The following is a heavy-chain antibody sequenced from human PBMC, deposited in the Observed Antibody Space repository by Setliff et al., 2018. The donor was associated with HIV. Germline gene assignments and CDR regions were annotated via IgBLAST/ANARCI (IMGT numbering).Heavy chain of an antibody. CDR2: ISDTGDIV. J-gene: IGHJ4*02. CDR1: GFTFSSYS. Sequence: HPGGSLRLSCAASGFTFSSYSMNWVRQAPGKGLECISYISDTGDIVYYADSVKGRFTISRDNLNNSLHLQMNSLRAEDTAVYYCATDPYYYDSSGHFDSWGQGTLVTVSS. V-gene: IGHV3-48*04. CDR3: ATDPYYYDSSGHFDS. D-gene: IGHD3-22*01.